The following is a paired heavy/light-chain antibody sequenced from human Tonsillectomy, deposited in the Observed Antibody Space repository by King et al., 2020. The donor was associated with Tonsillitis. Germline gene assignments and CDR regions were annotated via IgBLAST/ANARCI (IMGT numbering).Heavy chain of an antibody. V-gene: IGHV3-23*01. J-gene: IGHJ4*02. D-gene: IGHD3-9*01. CDR2: ISGGSRSI. CDR3: GKDSPYDIFTGYPVDF. Sequence: GGGGGPSGGSLRLSCTASGFKFSDYAMSWVRQGPGKGLEWVSSISGGSRSIYYADSVKGRFTISRDNSKNTLFLQMTTLRAEDTAVYYCGKDSPYDIFTGYPVDFWGQGTLVTVSS. CDR1: GFKFSDYA.
Light chain of an antibody. CDR2: GAS. Sequence: EILLTQSPGTLSLSPGERATLSCRASQSLSSSFLAWYQQRPGQAPRLLIYGASSRATGIPDRFSGSGSGTDFNLSISRLEPEDFAVYYCHQYDRSLPLTFGGGTRVDIK. CDR3: HQYDRSLPLT. V-gene: IGKV3-20*01. CDR1: QSLSSSF. J-gene: IGKJ4*01.